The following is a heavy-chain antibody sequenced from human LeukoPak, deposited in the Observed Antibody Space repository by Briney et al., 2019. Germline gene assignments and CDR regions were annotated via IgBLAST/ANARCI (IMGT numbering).Heavy chain of an antibody. J-gene: IGHJ4*02. V-gene: IGHV3-30-3*01. CDR3: ARPTEGYGSGSYPDY. CDR1: GFTFSSYA. D-gene: IGHD3-10*01. Sequence: PGGSLRLSCAASGFTFSSYAMHWVRQAPGKGLEWVAVISYDGSNKYYADSVKGRFTISRDNSKNTLYLQMNSLRAEDTAVYYCARPTEGYGSGSYPDYWGQGTLVTVSS. CDR2: ISYDGSNK.